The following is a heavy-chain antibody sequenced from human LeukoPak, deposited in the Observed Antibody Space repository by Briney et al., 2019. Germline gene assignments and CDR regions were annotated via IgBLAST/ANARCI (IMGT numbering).Heavy chain of an antibody. V-gene: IGHV4-39*01. CDR1: GASISSSSYF. Sequence: PSETLSLTCTVSGASISSSSYFWGWIRQPPGKGLEWFGSIYYSGNTVYNPSLKSRVTFSVDTSTNQFSLKLSSVTAADPAVYYCAPYCGGGSCTGYIQHWGQGSLVTVSS. CDR2: IYYSGNT. D-gene: IGHD2-15*01. J-gene: IGHJ1*01. CDR3: APYCGGGSCTGYIQH.